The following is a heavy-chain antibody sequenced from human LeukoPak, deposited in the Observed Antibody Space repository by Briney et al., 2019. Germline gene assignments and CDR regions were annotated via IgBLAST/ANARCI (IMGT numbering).Heavy chain of an antibody. J-gene: IGHJ6*03. CDR3: ARFRGHPAVYYMDV. D-gene: IGHD4-17*01. CDR2: ISSSSSYI. Sequence: GGSLRLSCAASGFTFSSYSMNWVRQAPGKGLEWVSSISSSSSYIYYADSVKGRFTISRDNAKNSLYLQMNSLRAEDTAVYYCARFRGHPAVYYMDVWGKGTTVTVSS. CDR1: GFTFSSYS. V-gene: IGHV3-21*01.